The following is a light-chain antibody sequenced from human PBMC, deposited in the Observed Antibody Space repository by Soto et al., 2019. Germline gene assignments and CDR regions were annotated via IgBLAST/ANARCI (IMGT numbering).Light chain of an antibody. CDR3: QQYGNSRWT. CDR1: QTVSNSY. Sequence: IVLTQYPATLSLYPGELATLSCVASQTVSNSYLAWYQQKPGLAPRLLIYDASSRAIGIPDRFSGSGSGADFTLTISRLEPEDFAVYYCQQYGNSRWTFGQGTKVEIK. CDR2: DAS. J-gene: IGKJ1*01. V-gene: IGKV3D-20*01.